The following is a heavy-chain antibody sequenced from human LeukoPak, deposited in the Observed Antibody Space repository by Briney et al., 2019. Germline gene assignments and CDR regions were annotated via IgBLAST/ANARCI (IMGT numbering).Heavy chain of an antibody. J-gene: IGHJ4*02. V-gene: IGHV1-8*01. CDR1: GYTFTSYD. CDR3: ARRERYGYTRPLDY. Sequence: GASVKVSCKASGYTFTSYDINWVRQATGQGLEWMGWMNPNSGNTGYAQKFQGRVTMTRNTSISTAYMELSSLRSEDTAVYYCARRERYGYTRPLDYWGRGTLVTVSS. CDR2: MNPNSGNT. D-gene: IGHD5-18*01.